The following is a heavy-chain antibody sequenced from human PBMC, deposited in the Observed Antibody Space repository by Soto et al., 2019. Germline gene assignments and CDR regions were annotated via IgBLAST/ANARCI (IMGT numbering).Heavy chain of an antibody. D-gene: IGHD5-12*01. CDR1: GYIFVNYG. J-gene: IGHJ6*02. CDR2: ISPYSGNP. Sequence: QVQLVQSGDEVRKPGSSVKVSCKASGYIFVNYGIALVRQAPGQGLEWMGWISPYSGNPHYASEVQGRLTMTTDPSTRTAYMDLGSLTSDDTAVYYCAMVDKYISPTPQDVFGQGSTVTVSS. V-gene: IGHV1-18*01. CDR3: AMVDKYISPTPQDV.